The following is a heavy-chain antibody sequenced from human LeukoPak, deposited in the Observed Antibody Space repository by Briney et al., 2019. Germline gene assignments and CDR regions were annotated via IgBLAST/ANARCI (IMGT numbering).Heavy chain of an antibody. J-gene: IGHJ4*02. CDR1: GFTFSSYG. D-gene: IGHD4-17*01. CDR2: ISYDGSYK. V-gene: IGHV3-30*18. Sequence: GGSLRLSCAASGFTFSSYGMHLVRQAPGKGLEWVAVISYDGSYKYYADSVKGRFTISRDNSKNTLYLQMNSLRAEDTAVYYCAKVGDYGDYALDYWGQGTLVTVSS. CDR3: AKVGDYGDYALDY.